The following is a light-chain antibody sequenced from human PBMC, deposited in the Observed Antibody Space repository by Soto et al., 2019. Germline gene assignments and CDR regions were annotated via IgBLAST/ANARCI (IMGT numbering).Light chain of an antibody. J-gene: IGKJ1*01. CDR3: QQYNNWPWT. Sequence: EIVMTQSPATLSVSPGERATLSCRASQSVSSNLAWYQQKPGQAPRLLIYGASTRATGIPARFSGSRSGTAFTLTIGSLQSEDFAVYYCQQYNNWPWTFGQGTKVEIK. CDR2: GAS. CDR1: QSVSSN. V-gene: IGKV3-15*01.